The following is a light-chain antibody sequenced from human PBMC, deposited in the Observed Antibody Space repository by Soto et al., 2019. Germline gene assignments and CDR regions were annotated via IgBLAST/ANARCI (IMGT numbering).Light chain of an antibody. Sequence: QSVLTQPPSASGTPGQRVTISCSGSSSNIGSKTVNWYQQLPGTAPKLLIYSNNQRPSGVPDRFSGSKSGTSASLAISGLQSEDEDDYYCAAWDDSLNVVVFGGGTKLTVL. J-gene: IGLJ2*01. CDR2: SNN. CDR3: AAWDDSLNVVV. CDR1: SSNIGSKT. V-gene: IGLV1-44*01.